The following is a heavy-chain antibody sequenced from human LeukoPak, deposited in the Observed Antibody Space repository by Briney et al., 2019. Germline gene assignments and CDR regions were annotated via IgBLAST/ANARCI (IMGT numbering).Heavy chain of an antibody. V-gene: IGHV4-4*07. CDR2: IYTSGST. D-gene: IGHD3-3*01. J-gene: IGHJ3*02. Sequence: SETLSLTCTVSGGSISSYYWSWIRQPAGKGLEWIGRIYTSGSTNYNPSLKSRVTMSVDTSKNQFSLKLSSVTAADTAVYYCARFPNYDFWRGPPWQVFDIWGQGTMVTVSS. CDR3: ARFPNYDFWRGPPWQVFDI. CDR1: GGSISSYY.